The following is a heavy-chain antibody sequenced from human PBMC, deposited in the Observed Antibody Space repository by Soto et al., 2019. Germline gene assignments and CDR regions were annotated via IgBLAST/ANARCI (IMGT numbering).Heavy chain of an antibody. D-gene: IGHD3-10*01. CDR2: IWYDGNNK. CDR3: ARDSGAGTGWFDP. Sequence: QVQLEESGGGVVQPGTSLRLSCAASGFAFSSYGSHWVRQAPGKGLEWVAVIWYDGNNKYYADSVKGRFTISRDNSKNTLYLQMNSLRVEDTAVYYCARDSGAGTGWFDPWGQGTLVTVSS. V-gene: IGHV3-33*01. CDR1: GFAFSSYG. J-gene: IGHJ5*02.